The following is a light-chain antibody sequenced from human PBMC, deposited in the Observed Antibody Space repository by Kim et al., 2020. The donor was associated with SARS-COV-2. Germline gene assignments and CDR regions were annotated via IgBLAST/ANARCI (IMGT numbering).Light chain of an antibody. Sequence: VTSYGSGSSANIGRNSVHWFQQLPGTARKVLIYNDNQRPSGVPDRFSGSRSGTSASLAISGLQSEDEADYYCATWDVSLDAWVFGGGTKLTVL. CDR3: ATWDVSLDAWV. CDR2: NDN. CDR1: SANIGRNS. V-gene: IGLV1-44*01. J-gene: IGLJ3*02.